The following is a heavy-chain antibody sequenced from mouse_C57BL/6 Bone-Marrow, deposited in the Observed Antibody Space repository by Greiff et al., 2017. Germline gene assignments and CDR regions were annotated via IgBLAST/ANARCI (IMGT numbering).Heavy chain of an antibody. J-gene: IGHJ2*01. V-gene: IGHV5-12*01. CDR3: AREGRGYYFDY. CDR1: GFTFSDYY. CDR2: ISNGGGST. Sequence: EVKLMESGGGLVQPGGSLKLSCAASGFTFSDYYMYWVRQTPEKRLEWVAYISNGGGSTYYPDTVKGRFTISRDNAKNTLYLQMSRLKSEDTAMYDCAREGRGYYFDYWGQGTTLTVSS.